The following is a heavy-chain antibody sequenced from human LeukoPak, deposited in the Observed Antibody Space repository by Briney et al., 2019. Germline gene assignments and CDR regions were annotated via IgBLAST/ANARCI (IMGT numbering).Heavy chain of an antibody. V-gene: IGHV3-21*01. CDR2: ISSSSSYI. J-gene: IGHJ4*02. Sequence: GGSLRLSCAASGFTFSGYSMNWVRQAPGKGLEWVSSISSSSSYIYYADSVKGRFTISRDNAKNSLYLQMDSLRAEDTAVYYCATLSPDCSSTSCRDYWGQGTLVTVSS. D-gene: IGHD2-2*01. CDR3: ATLSPDCSSTSCRDY. CDR1: GFTFSGYS.